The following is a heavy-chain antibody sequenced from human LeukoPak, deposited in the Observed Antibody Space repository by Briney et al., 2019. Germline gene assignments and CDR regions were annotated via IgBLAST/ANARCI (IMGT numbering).Heavy chain of an antibody. D-gene: IGHD3-22*01. J-gene: IGHJ6*03. CDR2: ISSSSSYI. Sequence: PGGSLRLSCAASGFTFRSYSMNWVRQAPGKGLEWVSSISSSSSYIYYADSVKGRFTISRDNAKNSLYLQMNSLRAEDTAVYYCARARMIAEMDYYYYMDVWGKGTTVTVSS. CDR3: ARARMIAEMDYYYYMDV. CDR1: GFTFRSYS. V-gene: IGHV3-21*01.